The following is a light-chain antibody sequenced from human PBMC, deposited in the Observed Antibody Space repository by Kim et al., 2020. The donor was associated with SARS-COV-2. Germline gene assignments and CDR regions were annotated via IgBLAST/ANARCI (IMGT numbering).Light chain of an antibody. CDR2: KAS. V-gene: IGKV1-5*03. Sequence: ASIDDRVTIACRASQNISNDLAWYQQKPGRAPKLLIYKASSLESGVPSRFSGSGSGTEFTLAINSLLPDDFATYYCQQCNSYSVAFGGGTKVDIK. CDR3: QQCNSYSVA. CDR1: QNISND. J-gene: IGKJ4*01.